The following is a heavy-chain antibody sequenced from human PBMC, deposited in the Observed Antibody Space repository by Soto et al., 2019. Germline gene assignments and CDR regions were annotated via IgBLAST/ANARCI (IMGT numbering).Heavy chain of an antibody. J-gene: IGHJ5*02. CDR1: GYTFTSYG. D-gene: IGHD6-19*01. CDR3: AGDKALALAAPSRSGP. Sequence: QVQLVQSGAEVKKPGASVKVSCKASGYTFTSYGILWVRQSPGQGLEWMGWISAYNGNTNYAQKLQGRVTMTTDTSTRTAYMELRSLEFDDTAVYYCAGDKALALAAPSRSGPLGQATLDTVS. CDR2: ISAYNGNT. V-gene: IGHV1-18*01.